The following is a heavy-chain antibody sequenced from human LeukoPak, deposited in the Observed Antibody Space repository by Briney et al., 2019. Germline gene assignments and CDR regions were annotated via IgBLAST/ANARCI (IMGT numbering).Heavy chain of an antibody. J-gene: IGHJ4*02. Sequence: GGSLRLSCAASGFTFSSYAMHWVRQAPGKGLEWVAVISYDGSNKYYADSVKGRFTISRDNAKNSLYLQMNSLRGEDTALYYCAKGGRGFGELLLDYWGQGTLVTVSS. V-gene: IGHV3-30-3*01. D-gene: IGHD3-10*01. CDR1: GFTFSSYA. CDR2: ISYDGSNK. CDR3: AKGGRGFGELLLDY.